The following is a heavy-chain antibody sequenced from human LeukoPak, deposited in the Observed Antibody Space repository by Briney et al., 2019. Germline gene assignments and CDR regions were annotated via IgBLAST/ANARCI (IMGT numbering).Heavy chain of an antibody. CDR2: INCYNGNT. V-gene: IGHV1-18*01. Sequence: ASVKVSCKASGYTFSNYGLSWVRQAPGQGLEWMGWINCYNGNTNYAQKVQGRVTMTTDTSTSTAYMEVRSLRSDDTAVYYCARDGIMTSSAWDFDYWGQGTLVTVSS. CDR1: GYTFSNYG. D-gene: IGHD6-19*01. J-gene: IGHJ4*02. CDR3: ARDGIMTSSAWDFDY.